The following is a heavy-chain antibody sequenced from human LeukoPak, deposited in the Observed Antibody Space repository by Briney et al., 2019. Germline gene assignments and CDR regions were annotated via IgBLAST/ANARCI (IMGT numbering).Heavy chain of an antibody. D-gene: IGHD6-13*01. CDR3: ATEGGIAAAGTGVDFDY. CDR2: FDPEDGET. V-gene: IGHV1-24*01. J-gene: IGHJ4*02. CDR1: GYTLTELS. Sequence: ASVKGSCKVSGYTLTELSMHWVRQAPGKGLEWMGGFDPEDGETIYAQKFQGRVTMTEDTSTDTAYMELSSLRSEDTAVYYCATEGGIAAAGTGVDFDYWGQGTLVTVSS.